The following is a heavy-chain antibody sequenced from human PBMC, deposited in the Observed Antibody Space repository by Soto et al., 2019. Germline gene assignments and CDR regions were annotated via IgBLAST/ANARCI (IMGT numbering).Heavy chain of an antibody. V-gene: IGHV3-30*18. CDR2: ISYDGSNK. D-gene: IGHD2-15*01. Sequence: GGSLRLSCAASGFTFSSYGMHWVRQAPGKGLEWVAVISYDGSNKYYADSVKGRFTISRDNSKNTLYLQMNSLRAEDTAVYYCAKGVSVVVVAATFDYWGQGTLVTVSS. CDR1: GFTFSSYG. CDR3: AKGVSVVVVAATFDY. J-gene: IGHJ4*02.